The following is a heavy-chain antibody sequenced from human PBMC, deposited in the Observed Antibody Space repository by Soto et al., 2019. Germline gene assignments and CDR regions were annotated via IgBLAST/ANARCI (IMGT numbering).Heavy chain of an antibody. CDR1: GGAFSGYY. CDR2: INHSGST. J-gene: IGHJ4*02. Sequence: SETLSLTCAVYGGAFSGYYWSWIRQPPGKGLQWIGEINHSGSTNYNPSIKSRVTISVDTSKNQFSLKLTSVTAADTAVYYCSRVPDYWGQGTLVTVSS. CDR3: SRVPDY. V-gene: IGHV4-34*09.